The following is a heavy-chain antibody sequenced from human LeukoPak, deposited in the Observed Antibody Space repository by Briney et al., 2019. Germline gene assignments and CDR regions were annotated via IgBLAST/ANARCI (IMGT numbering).Heavy chain of an antibody. CDR2: INVNSGGT. CDR1: GYTFTGYY. D-gene: IGHD2-2*01. V-gene: IGHV1-2*02. CDR3: ARIFCSSTSCYYFDH. J-gene: IGHJ4*02. Sequence: GASVMVSCKASGYTFTGYYMHWVRQAPGQGLEWMGWINVNSGGTNYAQKFRGRVTMTRDTSISTAHMELSRLRSDDTAVYYCARIFCSSTSCYYFDHWGQGTLVTVSS.